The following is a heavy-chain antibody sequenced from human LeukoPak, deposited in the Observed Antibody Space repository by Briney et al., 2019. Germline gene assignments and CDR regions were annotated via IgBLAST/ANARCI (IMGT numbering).Heavy chain of an antibody. CDR3: AKDGRVEQQLYYFDY. CDR1: GFTFSCYA. D-gene: IGHD6-13*01. CDR2: ISASGGNT. Sequence: GGSLRLSCAASGFTFSCYAMSWVRQAPGKGLEWVSTISASGGNTFYADSVKGRFTISRHNSKNTLHLQMNSLRAEDTAVYYCAKDGRVEQQLYYFDYWGQGALVTVSS. J-gene: IGHJ4*02. V-gene: IGHV3-23*01.